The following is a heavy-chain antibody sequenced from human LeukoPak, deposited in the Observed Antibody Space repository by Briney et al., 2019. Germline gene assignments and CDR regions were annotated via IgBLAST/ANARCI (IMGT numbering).Heavy chain of an antibody. CDR3: ARDLEPTNFDY. D-gene: IGHD1-14*01. V-gene: IGHV4-4*07. CDR2: IHTSGST. J-gene: IGHJ4*02. CDR1: GVSISSYY. Sequence: SETLSLTCTVSGVSISSYYWSWIRQPAGKGLEWIGRIHTSGSTNYNPSLKSRVSISVDTSKNQFSLKLSSVTAADAAVYYCARDLEPTNFDYWGQGTLVTVSS.